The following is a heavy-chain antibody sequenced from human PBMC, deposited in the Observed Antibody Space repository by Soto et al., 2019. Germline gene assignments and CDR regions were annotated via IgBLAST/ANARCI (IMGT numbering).Heavy chain of an antibody. CDR1: GYTFTDYA. Sequence: QVQLVQSGADLKKPGASVKVSSKASGYTFTDYAITWVRQAPGQGLEWVGWIGTSIGHTNYAQNFRGRVTMTADTSTNTAYMDLRSLRSDDTAIYYCARGSYCSGGTCTNWFDSWGQGTLVTVSS. J-gene: IGHJ5*01. D-gene: IGHD2-15*01. CDR2: IGTSIGHT. CDR3: ARGSYCSGGTCTNWFDS. V-gene: IGHV1-18*01.